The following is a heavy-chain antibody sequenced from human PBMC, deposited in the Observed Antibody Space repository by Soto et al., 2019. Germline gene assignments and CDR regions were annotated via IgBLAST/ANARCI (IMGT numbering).Heavy chain of an antibody. V-gene: IGHV1-8*01. D-gene: IGHD1-26*01. CDR2: MNPNTGNS. Sequence: ASVKVSCKASWCTFTSYYIDWRRQATGQGLEWMGWMNPNTGNSAYAQKFQGRVTVTSDTSINTVHMELSSLRSEDTAVYYCATSQLGDYFDYWGQGTLVTVSS. CDR1: WCTFTSYY. CDR3: ATSQLGDYFDY. J-gene: IGHJ4*02.